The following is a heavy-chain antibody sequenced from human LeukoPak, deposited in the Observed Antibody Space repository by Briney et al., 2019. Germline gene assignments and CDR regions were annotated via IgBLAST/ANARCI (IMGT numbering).Heavy chain of an antibody. CDR2: ISSSSSYT. CDR3: ASLWFVESRFDY. D-gene: IGHD3-10*01. J-gene: IGHJ4*02. Sequence: GGSLRLSCAASGFTFSDYYMSWIRQAPGKGLEWVSYISSSSSYTNYADSVRGRFTISRDNAKNPLYLQMNSLRAEDTAVYYCASLWFVESRFDYWGQGTLVTVSS. V-gene: IGHV3-11*03. CDR1: GFTFSDYY.